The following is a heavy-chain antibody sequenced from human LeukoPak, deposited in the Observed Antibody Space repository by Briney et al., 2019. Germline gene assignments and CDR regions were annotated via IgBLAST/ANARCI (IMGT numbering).Heavy chain of an antibody. CDR3: ARDNWNENYYYMDV. Sequence: SETLSLTCTVSGGSISSGSYYWSWIRQPAGKGLEWIGRIYTSGSTNYNPSLKSRVTISVDTSKNQFSLKLSSVAAADTAVYYCARDNWNENYYYMDVWGKGTTVTVSS. V-gene: IGHV4-61*02. J-gene: IGHJ6*03. D-gene: IGHD1-20*01. CDR1: GGSISSGSYY. CDR2: IYTSGST.